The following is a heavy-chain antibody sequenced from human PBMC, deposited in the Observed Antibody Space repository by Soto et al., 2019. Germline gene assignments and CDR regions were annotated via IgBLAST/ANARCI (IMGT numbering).Heavy chain of an antibody. CDR1: GFTFSRYW. D-gene: IGHD3-16*02. J-gene: IGHJ4*02. V-gene: IGHV3-7*01. CDR3: ARGYSDSIWESYPLVY. Sequence: GGSLRLSCAASGFTFSRYWMSWVRQAPGKGLEWVANIKQDGSEKYYVDSVKGRFTISRDNAKNSLYLEMNSLRAEDTAVYYCARGYSDSIWESYPLVYWGQGTLVTVSS. CDR2: IKQDGSEK.